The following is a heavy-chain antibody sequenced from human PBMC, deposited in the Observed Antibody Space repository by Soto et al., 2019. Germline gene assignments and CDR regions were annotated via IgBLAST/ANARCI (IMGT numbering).Heavy chain of an antibody. CDR3: EHVMVRGVPHFAY. CDR1: GFSLSSNGMG. V-gene: IGHV2-5*02. J-gene: IGHJ4*02. D-gene: IGHD3-10*01. Sequence: QITLKESGPTLVKPTQPLTLTCTFSGFSLSSNGMGVGWIRQPPGEALEWLALIYWDGGERYSPSLKNKLTLTQDTAKTHVVPTMTTMDPVDTGTYYCEHVMVRGVPHFAYWGQGTLVNVSS. CDR2: IYWDGGE.